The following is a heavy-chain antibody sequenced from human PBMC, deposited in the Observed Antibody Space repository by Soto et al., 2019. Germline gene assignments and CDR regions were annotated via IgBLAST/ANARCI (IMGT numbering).Heavy chain of an antibody. Sequence: SETLSLTCTASSASISSIGYYWSWIRQHPGRGLEWIGYIYSSGNTYYNPSLKSRITMSVDKSKNQFSLKLSSVTAADTAVHYCARVGWSSSWSYYYGMDVWGQGTTVTVSS. CDR1: SASISSIGYY. V-gene: IGHV4-31*03. J-gene: IGHJ6*02. D-gene: IGHD6-13*01. CDR2: IYSSGNT. CDR3: ARVGWSSSWSYYYGMDV.